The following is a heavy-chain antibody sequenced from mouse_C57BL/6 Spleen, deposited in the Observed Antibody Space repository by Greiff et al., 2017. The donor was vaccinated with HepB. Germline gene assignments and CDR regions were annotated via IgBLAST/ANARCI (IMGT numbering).Heavy chain of an antibody. CDR1: GYAFSSSW. Sequence: VQRVESGPELVKPGASVKISCKASGYAFSSSWMNWVKQRPGKGLEWIGRIYPGDGDTNYNGKFKGKATLTADKSSSTAYMQLSSLTSEDSAVYFCARENFTTVVAFDYWGQGTTLTVSS. J-gene: IGHJ2*01. D-gene: IGHD1-1*01. CDR2: IYPGDGDT. CDR3: ARENFTTVVAFDY. V-gene: IGHV1-82*01.